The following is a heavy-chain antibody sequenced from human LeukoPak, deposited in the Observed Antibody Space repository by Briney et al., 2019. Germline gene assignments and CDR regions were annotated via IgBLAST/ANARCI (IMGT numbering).Heavy chain of an antibody. CDR2: INAGNGNT. V-gene: IGHV1-3*01. J-gene: IGHJ4*02. CDR3: ARDGSGTIVVVTALDY. D-gene: IGHD3-22*01. CDR1: GYTFTSYA. Sequence: ASVKVSRKASGYTFTSYAMHWVRQAPGQRLEWMGWINAGNGNTKYSQKFQGRVTITRDTSASTAYMELSSLRSEDTAVYYCARDGSGTIVVVTALDYWGQGTLVTVSS.